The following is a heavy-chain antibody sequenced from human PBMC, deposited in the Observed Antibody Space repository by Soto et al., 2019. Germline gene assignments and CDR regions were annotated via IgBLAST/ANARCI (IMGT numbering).Heavy chain of an antibody. J-gene: IGHJ4*02. CDR3: SKLVPHDYSNYGDFDY. V-gene: IGHV3-23*01. CDR2: LSCSGGRA. CDR1: GLTFNDYA. D-gene: IGHD4-4*01. Sequence: PGGSLRLSCAASGLTFNDYAITWVRQAPGKGLEWVSTLSCSGGRAYYADSVKGRFTISRDNSRNTLYLQMNSLRAEDTTLYYCSKLVPHDYSNYGDFDYWGQGTRVTVSS.